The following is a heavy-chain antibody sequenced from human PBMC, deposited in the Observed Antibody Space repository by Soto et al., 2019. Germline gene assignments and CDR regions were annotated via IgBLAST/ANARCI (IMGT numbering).Heavy chain of an antibody. CDR1: GYTFTSYD. D-gene: IGHD6-13*01. CDR3: ARGPGSWYYYYMDV. Sequence: QVQLVQSGAEVKKPGASVKVSCKASGYTFTSYDINWVRQATGQGLEWMGWMNPNSGNRGYAQKFEGRVTMTRNTSISTAYMELSSLRSEDTAVYYCARGPGSWYYYYMDVWGKGTTVTVSS. J-gene: IGHJ6*03. CDR2: MNPNSGNR. V-gene: IGHV1-8*01.